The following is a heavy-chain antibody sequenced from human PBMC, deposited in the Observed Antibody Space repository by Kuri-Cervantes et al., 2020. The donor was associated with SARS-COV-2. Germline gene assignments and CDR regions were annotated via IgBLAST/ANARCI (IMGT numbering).Heavy chain of an antibody. CDR2: IIPIFGTA. CDR3: ARDAALFRCSSTSCYVLRWFDP. Sequence: SVKVSCKASGGTFSSYAMSWVRQAPGQGLEWMGGIIPIFGTANYAQKFQGRVTITADKSTSTAYMELSSLRSEDTAVYYCARDAALFRCSSTSCYVLRWFDPWGQGTLVTVSS. CDR1: GGTFSSYA. D-gene: IGHD2-2*01. V-gene: IGHV1-69*06. J-gene: IGHJ5*02.